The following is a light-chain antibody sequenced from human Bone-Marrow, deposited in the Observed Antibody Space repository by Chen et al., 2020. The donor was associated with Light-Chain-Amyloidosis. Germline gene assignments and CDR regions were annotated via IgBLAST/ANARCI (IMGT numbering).Light chain of an antibody. V-gene: IGLV3-1*01. CDR1: KLGDKY. CDR2: QDT. J-gene: IGLJ2*01. Sequence: SYELTQPPSVSVSPGQTASITCSGDKLGDKYTSWYQQKPGQSPVLVIYQDTKRPSGIPERFSGSKSGNTATLTISGTPAMDEADYYCQAWDTSVVFGGGTKLTVL. CDR3: QAWDTSVV.